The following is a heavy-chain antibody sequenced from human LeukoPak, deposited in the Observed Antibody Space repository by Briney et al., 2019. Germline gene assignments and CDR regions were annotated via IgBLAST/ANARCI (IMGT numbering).Heavy chain of an antibody. Sequence: SETLSLTCTVSGGSISNGDYYWRWLRQPPGKGLEWIGYIYYSGSTYYNPSLKSRVTISVDTSENQFSLKLSPVTAADTAVYYCASLPRSGFPYYFDYWGQGTLVTVSS. CDR1: GGSISNGDYY. V-gene: IGHV4-30-4*01. J-gene: IGHJ4*02. CDR2: IYYSGST. CDR3: ASLPRSGFPYYFDY. D-gene: IGHD3-3*01.